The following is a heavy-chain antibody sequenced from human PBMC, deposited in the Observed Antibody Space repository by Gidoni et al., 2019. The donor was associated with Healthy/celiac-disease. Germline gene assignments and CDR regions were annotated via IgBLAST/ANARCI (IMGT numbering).Heavy chain of an antibody. D-gene: IGHD6-19*01. V-gene: IGHV3-74*01. CDR2: SNSDDGSLT. Sequence: ELQLVESGGCLVQPAGSLRLSCSASGFTFINYWMHWVRQAPGKVLVWVSRSNSDDGSLTKYADAVKGRFTISRDKAKNTLYLQMNSLKAEDTAVYYCTRDGGYSSGLNHLDYWGQGTLVTVSS. CDR1: GFTFINYW. J-gene: IGHJ4*02. CDR3: TRDGGYSSGLNHLDY.